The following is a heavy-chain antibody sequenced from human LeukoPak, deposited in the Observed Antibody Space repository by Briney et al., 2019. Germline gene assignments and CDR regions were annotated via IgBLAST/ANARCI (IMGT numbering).Heavy chain of an antibody. CDR1: GFTFSSYS. V-gene: IGHV3-21*04. CDR3: AKDNGGWTFDY. D-gene: IGHD2-8*01. J-gene: IGHJ4*02. CDR2: ISSSSSYI. Sequence: GGSLRLSCAASGFTFSSYSMNWVRQAPGKGLEWVSSISSSSSYIYYADSVKGRFTISRDNSKNTLYLQMNSLRAEDTAVYYCAKDNGGWTFDYWGQGTLVTVSS.